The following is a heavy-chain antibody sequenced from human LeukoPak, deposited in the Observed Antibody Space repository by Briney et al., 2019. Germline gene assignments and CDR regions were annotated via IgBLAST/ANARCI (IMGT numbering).Heavy chain of an antibody. CDR2: IVVGSGNT. CDR1: GFPFISSA. J-gene: IGHJ4*02. D-gene: IGHD3-22*01. Sequence: SVKVSCKASGFPFISSAVQWVRQARGQRLERIGWIVVGSGNTKYAQKFQERVSVTRDMSTNTAYMELSSLRSEDTAFYYCAAGYYDSSGYYLTCPNWGQGTLDTVSS. CDR3: AAGYYDSSGYYLTCPN. V-gene: IGHV1-58*01.